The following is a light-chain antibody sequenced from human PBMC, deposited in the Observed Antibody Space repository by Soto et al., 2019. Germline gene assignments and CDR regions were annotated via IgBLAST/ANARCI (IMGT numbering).Light chain of an antibody. J-gene: IGLJ1*01. CDR3: CSYTRSGTLI. V-gene: IGLV2-14*01. CDR2: DVS. Sequence: QSVLTQPASVSGSPGQSITISCVGTSSDIGDYNYVSWYQQHPGKVPKVIIYDVSNRPSGVSYRFSATKSGNTASLTISGLQAEDEADYYCCSYTRSGTLIFGTRTQLTVL. CDR1: SSDIGDYNY.